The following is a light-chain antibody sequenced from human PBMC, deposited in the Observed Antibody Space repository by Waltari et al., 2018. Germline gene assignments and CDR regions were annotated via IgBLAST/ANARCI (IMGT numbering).Light chain of an antibody. CDR2: DVS. CDR3: CSYGGSYTWV. CDR1: SSDVGGYNY. J-gene: IGLJ3*02. Sequence: QSALTQPRSVSGSPGQSVTISCTGTSSDVGGYNYVSWYQQHPGKVPKLMIDDVSQRPSGFPDAVAGSKSGNTASLTISGIQAEDEADYYCCSYGGSYTWVFGGGTRLTVL. V-gene: IGLV2-11*01.